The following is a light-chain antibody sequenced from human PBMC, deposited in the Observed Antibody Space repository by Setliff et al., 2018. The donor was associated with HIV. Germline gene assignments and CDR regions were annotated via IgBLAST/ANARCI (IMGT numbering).Light chain of an antibody. CDR2: DVN. CDR1: TNDVGGYNY. Sequence: QSVLTQPASVSGSPGQSITISCTGTTNDVGGYNYVSWYQQHPGKAPKHMIYDVNNRPSGVSTRFSGSKSGNTASLTISGLQAEDEADYYCNSYRSRSTYVFGTGTKVTV. J-gene: IGLJ1*01. V-gene: IGLV2-14*03. CDR3: NSYRSRSTYV.